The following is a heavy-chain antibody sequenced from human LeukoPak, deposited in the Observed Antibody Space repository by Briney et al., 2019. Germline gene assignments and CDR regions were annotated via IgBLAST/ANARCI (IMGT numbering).Heavy chain of an antibody. V-gene: IGHV4-59*01. D-gene: IGHD6-19*01. CDR1: GGSIGSYY. Sequence: SQTLSLTCTVSGGSIGSYYWNWIRQPPGKGLEWIGYIHYSGSTNHNATLKSRVTISVDTSKNQFSLKLSSVTAADTAVYYCARDGVAGGFDYWGQGTLVTVSS. CDR2: IHYSGST. CDR3: ARDGVAGGFDY. J-gene: IGHJ4*02.